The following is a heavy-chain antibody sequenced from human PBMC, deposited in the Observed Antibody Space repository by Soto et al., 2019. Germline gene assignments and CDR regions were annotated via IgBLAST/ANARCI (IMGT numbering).Heavy chain of an antibody. CDR3: AKVHFSGSYSLPDLFDY. J-gene: IGHJ4*02. Sequence: GGSLRLSCAASGFTFSSYAMSWVRQAPGKGLEWVSAISGSGGSTYYADSVKGRFTISRDNSKNTLYLQMNSLRAEDTAVYYCAKVHFSGSYSLPDLFDYWGQGTLVTVSS. V-gene: IGHV3-23*01. CDR1: GFTFSSYA. D-gene: IGHD1-26*01. CDR2: ISGSGGST.